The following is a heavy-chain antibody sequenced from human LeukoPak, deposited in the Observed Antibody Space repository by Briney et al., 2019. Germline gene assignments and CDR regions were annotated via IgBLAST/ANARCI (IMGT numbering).Heavy chain of an antibody. CDR1: GFTFSSYA. CDR3: AKGGYYDSSGYYTFDY. D-gene: IGHD3-22*01. CDR2: ISGSGGST. Sequence: GGSLRLSCAASGFTFSSYAMSWVRQAPGKGLEWVSAISGSGGSTYYADPVKGRFTISRDNSKNTLYLQMNSLRAEDTAVYYCAKGGYYDSSGYYTFDYWGQGTLVTVSS. J-gene: IGHJ4*02. V-gene: IGHV3-23*01.